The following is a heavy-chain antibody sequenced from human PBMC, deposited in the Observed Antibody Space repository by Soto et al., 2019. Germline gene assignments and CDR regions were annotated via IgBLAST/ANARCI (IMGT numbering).Heavy chain of an antibody. Sequence: SESLSLTCTVPCRSITSSRNSWACVRQPPWKGLECGGCIYYSGSTYYNPSLKSRVTISVDTSKNQFSLKLSSVTAADTAVYYCARHQSPAYYDFWSGYSTSSYYYYGMDVWGQGTTVS. CDR2: IYYSGST. CDR3: ARHQSPAYYDFWSGYSTSSYYYYGMDV. D-gene: IGHD3-3*01. J-gene: IGHJ6*02. CDR1: CRSITSSRNS. V-gene: IGHV4-39*01.